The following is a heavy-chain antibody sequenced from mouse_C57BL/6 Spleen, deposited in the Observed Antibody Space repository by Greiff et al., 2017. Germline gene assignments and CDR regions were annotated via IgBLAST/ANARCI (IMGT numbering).Heavy chain of an antibody. V-gene: IGHV1-50*01. CDR2: IDPSDSYT. J-gene: IGHJ1*03. CDR1: GYTFTSYW. CDR3: ARRLTGTEDWYFDV. D-gene: IGHD4-1*01. Sequence: LQQPGAELVKPGASVKLSCKASGYTFTSYWMQWVKQRPGQGLEWIGEIDPSDSYTNYNQKFKGKATLTVDTSSSTAYMQLSSLTSEDSAVYYCARRLTGTEDWYFDVWGTGTTVTVSS.